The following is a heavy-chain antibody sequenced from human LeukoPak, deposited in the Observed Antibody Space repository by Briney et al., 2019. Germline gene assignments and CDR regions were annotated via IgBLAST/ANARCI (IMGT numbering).Heavy chain of an antibody. V-gene: IGHV4-4*07. Sequence: SETLSLTCTVSGGSISSYYWSWIRQPAGKGLEWIGRIYTSGSTNYNPSLKSRVTISVDTSKNQFSLKLSSVTAADTAVYYCARDGSGYVKRYYYYYMDVWGKGTTVTISS. CDR2: IYTSGST. D-gene: IGHD5-12*01. CDR3: ARDGSGYVKRYYYYYMDV. J-gene: IGHJ6*03. CDR1: GGSISSYY.